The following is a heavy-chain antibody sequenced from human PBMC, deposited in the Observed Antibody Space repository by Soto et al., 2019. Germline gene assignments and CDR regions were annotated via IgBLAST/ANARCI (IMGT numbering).Heavy chain of an antibody. Sequence: QVQLVESGGGVVQPGRSLRLSCAASGFIFSAYGMHWVRQAPGKGLEWVAMIYYDGNNKYYADSVKGRFTISRDNSKNTLYLQMNSLRAEDTAVYCCARVGGTVTSDYWGQGTLVIVSS. CDR2: IYYDGNNK. V-gene: IGHV3-33*01. CDR3: ARVGGTVTSDY. CDR1: GFIFSAYG. D-gene: IGHD4-17*01. J-gene: IGHJ4*02.